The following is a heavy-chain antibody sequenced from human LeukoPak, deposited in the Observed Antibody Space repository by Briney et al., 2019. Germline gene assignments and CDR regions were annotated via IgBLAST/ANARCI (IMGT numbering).Heavy chain of an antibody. Sequence: PGGSLRLSCAASGFTFSSYAMHWVRQTPGKGLEWVAVISYDGIDKYYADSVKGRFTISRDNSKNTLYLQMNSLRAEDTAVYYCAKPHFDYWGQGTLVTVSS. V-gene: IGHV3-30*18. J-gene: IGHJ4*02. CDR3: AKPHFDY. CDR1: GFTFSSYA. CDR2: ISYDGIDK.